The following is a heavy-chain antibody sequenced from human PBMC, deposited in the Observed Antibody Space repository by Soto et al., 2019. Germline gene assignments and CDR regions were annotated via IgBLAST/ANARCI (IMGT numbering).Heavy chain of an antibody. V-gene: IGHV3-23*01. Sequence: GESLKISCAASGFTFSSYAMSWVRQAPGKGLEWVSAISGSGGSTYYADSVKGRFTISRDNSKNTLYRQMNSLRAEDTVVYYCAKGGRSSSFYYFDYWGQGTLVTVSS. CDR3: AKGGRSSSFYYFDY. D-gene: IGHD6-6*01. J-gene: IGHJ4*02. CDR2: ISGSGGST. CDR1: GFTFSSYA.